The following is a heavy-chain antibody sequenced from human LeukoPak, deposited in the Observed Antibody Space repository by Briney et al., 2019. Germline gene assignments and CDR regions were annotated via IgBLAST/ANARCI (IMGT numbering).Heavy chain of an antibody. Sequence: GASVKVSCKASGCTFTSYGISWVRQAPGQGLEWMGWISAYNGNTNYAQKLQGRVTMTTDTSTSTAYMELRSLRSDDTAVYYCALRYCSGGSCYLAMDVWGQGTTVTVSS. J-gene: IGHJ6*02. CDR2: ISAYNGNT. CDR1: GCTFTSYG. CDR3: ALRYCSGGSCYLAMDV. D-gene: IGHD2-15*01. V-gene: IGHV1-18*01.